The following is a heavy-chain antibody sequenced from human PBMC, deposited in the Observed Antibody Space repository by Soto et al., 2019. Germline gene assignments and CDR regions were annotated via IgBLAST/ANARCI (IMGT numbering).Heavy chain of an antibody. D-gene: IGHD6-13*01. CDR3: AREYSSPTSRRYFDL. CDR1: GGSISSSNW. CDR2: IYHSGST. V-gene: IGHV4-4*02. J-gene: IGHJ2*01. Sequence: QVQLQESGPGLVKPSGTLSLTCAVSGGSISSSNWWSWVRQPPGKGLEWIGEIYHSGSTNYNPSLKSRVTRAVDKSKNQFSLKLGAVTAANTAVYYCAREYSSPTSRRYFDLWGRGTLVTVSS.